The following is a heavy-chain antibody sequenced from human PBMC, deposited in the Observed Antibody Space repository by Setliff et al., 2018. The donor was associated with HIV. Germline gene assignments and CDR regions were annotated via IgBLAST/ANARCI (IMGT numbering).Heavy chain of an antibody. CDR3: ASEKKAWSVSDSFYEY. V-gene: IGHV4-59*01. CDR2: VHYSGST. D-gene: IGHD3-3*01. J-gene: IGHJ4*02. CDR1: GLSMSYNY. Sequence: ASETLSLTCTVSGLSMSYNYWTWIRQSPGKGLEWIGYVHYSGSTGYNPSLKSRVTISVDTSKKKFSLKLTSMTATDTAVYYCASEKKAWSVSDSFYEYWGQGVPVTVSS.